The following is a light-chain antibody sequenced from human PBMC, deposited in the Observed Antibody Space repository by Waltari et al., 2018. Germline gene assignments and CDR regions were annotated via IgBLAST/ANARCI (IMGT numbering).Light chain of an antibody. CDR2: DAS. CDR3: QQRSNWFLT. V-gene: IGKV3-11*01. Sequence: EIVLTQSPAPLSLSPGERATISCRASQSVSSYLAWYQQKPGQAPRLLIYDASNRATGIPARFSGSGSGTDFTLTISSLEPEDFAVYYCQQRSNWFLTFGGGTKVEIK. J-gene: IGKJ4*01. CDR1: QSVSSY.